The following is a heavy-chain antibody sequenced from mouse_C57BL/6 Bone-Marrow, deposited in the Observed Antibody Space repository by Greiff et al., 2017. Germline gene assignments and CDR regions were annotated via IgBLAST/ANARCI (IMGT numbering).Heavy chain of an antibody. D-gene: IGHD2-2*01. Sequence: QVQLQQPGAELVMPGASVKLSCKASGYTFTSYWMHWVKQRPGQGLEWIGEIDPSDSSTNYNQKFKGKSTLTVDKSSSTAYMQLSSLTSEDAAVYYGARDGYGAFDYWGQGTTLTGSA. CDR3: ARDGYGAFDY. V-gene: IGHV1-69*01. CDR1: GYTFTSYW. CDR2: IDPSDSST. J-gene: IGHJ2*01.